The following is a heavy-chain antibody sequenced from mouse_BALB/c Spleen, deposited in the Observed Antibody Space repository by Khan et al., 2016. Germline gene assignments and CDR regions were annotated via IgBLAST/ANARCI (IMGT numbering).Heavy chain of an antibody. CDR1: GYTFTSYW. D-gene: IGHD1-1*01. J-gene: IGHJ4*01. Sequence: DLVKPGASVKLSCKASGYTFTSYWINWIKQRPGQGLEWIGRIAPGSGSTYYNEMFKGKATLTVDTSSSTAYIQLSSLSSEDSAVYFCAREGTVPLMDYRGQGTSVTVSS. V-gene: IGHV1S41*01. CDR2: IAPGSGST. CDR3: AREGTVPLMDY.